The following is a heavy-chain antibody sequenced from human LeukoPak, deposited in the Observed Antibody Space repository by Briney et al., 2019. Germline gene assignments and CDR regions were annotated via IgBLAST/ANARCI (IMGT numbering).Heavy chain of an antibody. V-gene: IGHV1-46*01. CDR1: GYILSSYN. CDR3: ARDNSVEDTAWWFDP. D-gene: IGHD4-23*01. CDR2: INPSGGST. J-gene: IGHJ5*02. Sequence: GASVKVSCKASGYILSSYNMHWVRQAPGQGLEWLGIINPSGGSTSYAQKFQGRVTMTRDMSTSTDYMELSSLRSEDTAVYYCARDNSVEDTAWWFDPWGQGTLVTVSS.